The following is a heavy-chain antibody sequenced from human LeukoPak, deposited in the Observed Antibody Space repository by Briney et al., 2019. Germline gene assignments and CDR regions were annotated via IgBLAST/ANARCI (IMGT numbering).Heavy chain of an antibody. J-gene: IGHJ6*03. CDR2: IYTSGST. CDR3: AREAPYSSSHLYYYYYYMDV. D-gene: IGHD6-13*01. Sequence: PSETLSLTCTVSGGSISSGSYYWSWIRQPAGKGLEWIGRIYTSGSTNYNPSLKSRVTISVDTSKNQFSLKLSSVTAADTAVYYCAREAPYSSSHLYYYYYYMDVWGKGTTVTISS. CDR1: GGSISSGSYY. V-gene: IGHV4-61*02.